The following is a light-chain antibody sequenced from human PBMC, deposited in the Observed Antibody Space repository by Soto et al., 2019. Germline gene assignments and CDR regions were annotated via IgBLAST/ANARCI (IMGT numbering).Light chain of an antibody. CDR3: QQYRSSPQYT. CDR2: GAS. V-gene: IGKV3-20*01. CDR1: QSVSSNY. J-gene: IGKJ2*01. Sequence: EIVLTQSPGTLSLSPGARATLSCRASQSVSSNYLAWYQQKPGQAPRLLIYGASSRATGIPDRFSGSGSGTDFTLTISRLEPEDFAVYYCQQYRSSPQYTFGQGTKLEIK.